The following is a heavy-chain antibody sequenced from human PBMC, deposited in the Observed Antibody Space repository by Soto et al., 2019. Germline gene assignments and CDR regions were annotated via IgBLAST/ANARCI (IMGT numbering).Heavy chain of an antibody. CDR3: AKDRLTGTLQAGWFDP. CDR1: GFTFDDYA. J-gene: IGHJ5*02. D-gene: IGHD1-20*01. V-gene: IGHV3-9*01. Sequence: GGSLRLSCAASGFTFDDYAMHWVRQAPGKGLEWVSGISWNSGSIGYADSVKGRFTISRDNAKNSLYLQMNSLRAEDTALYYCAKDRLTGTLQAGWFDPWGQGTLVTVS. CDR2: ISWNSGSI.